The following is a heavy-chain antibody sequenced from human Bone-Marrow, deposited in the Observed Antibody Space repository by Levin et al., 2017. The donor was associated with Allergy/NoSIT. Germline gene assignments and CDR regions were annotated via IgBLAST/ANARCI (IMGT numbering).Heavy chain of an antibody. D-gene: IGHD1-26*01. CDR1: GFIFSKYA. V-gene: IGHV3-23*01. CDR2: ISNSALDT. J-gene: IGHJ4*02. CDR3: VPLDDSAIYYSFPY. Sequence: GGSLRLSCGASGFIFSKYAMNWVRQAPGKGLEWVASISNSALDTWYAESVKGRFTISRDNSKNTLYLQMSSLRAEDTAVYYCVPLDDSAIYYSFPYWGPGSLVTVSS.